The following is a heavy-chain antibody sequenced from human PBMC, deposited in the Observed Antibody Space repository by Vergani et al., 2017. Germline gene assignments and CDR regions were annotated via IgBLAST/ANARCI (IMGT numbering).Heavy chain of an antibody. CDR2: IKSKTDGGTT. V-gene: IGHV3-15*01. J-gene: IGHJ4*02. CDR1: GFTFSNAW. D-gene: IGHD3-22*01. Sequence: EVQLVESGGGLVKPGGSLRLSCAASGFTFSNAWMSWVRQAPGKGLEWVGRIKSKTDGGTTDYAAPVKGRFTISRDDSKNTLYLQMNSLKTEDTAVYYCWKGYHDSSGYYYYFDYWGQGTLVTVSS. CDR3: WKGYHDSSGYYYYFDY.